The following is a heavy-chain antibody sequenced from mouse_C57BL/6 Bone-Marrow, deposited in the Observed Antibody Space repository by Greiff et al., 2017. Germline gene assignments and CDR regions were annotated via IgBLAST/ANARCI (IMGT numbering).Heavy chain of an antibody. CDR3: AKSLNIYYDFGFAY. D-gene: IGHD2-4*01. CDR1: GFSLTSYG. Sequence: VQLQQSGPGLVQPSQSLSITCTVSGFSLTSYGVHWVRQSPGKGLEWLGVTWRGGSTDYNAAFMSRLSITKDNSQSQVFFKMNSLQADDTAIYYCAKSLNIYYDFGFAYWGQGTLVTVSA. J-gene: IGHJ3*01. V-gene: IGHV2-5*01. CDR2: TWRGGST.